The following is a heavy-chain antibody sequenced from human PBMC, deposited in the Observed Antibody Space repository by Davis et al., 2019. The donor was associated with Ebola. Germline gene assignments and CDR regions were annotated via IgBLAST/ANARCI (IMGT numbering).Heavy chain of an antibody. CDR2: ISFDGSNQ. Sequence: GGSLRLSCAASGFTFSSHAMHWVRQAPGKGLEWVAIISFDGSNQYYADSVKGRFTISRDNSKNTLILQMNSLRAEDTAVYYCAKDRLVGALDDYWGQGTLVTVSS. CDR3: AKDRLVGALDDY. D-gene: IGHD1-26*01. CDR1: GFTFSSHA. J-gene: IGHJ4*02. V-gene: IGHV3-30*18.